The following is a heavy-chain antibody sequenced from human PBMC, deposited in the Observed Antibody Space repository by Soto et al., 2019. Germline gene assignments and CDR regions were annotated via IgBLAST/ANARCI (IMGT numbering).Heavy chain of an antibody. CDR1: GFTFRNYG. CDR2: LRGSGDRT. V-gene: IGHV3-23*01. Sequence: GGAPRLSCAAPGFTFRNYGMRRVRQAPGKGPESVSTLRGSGDRTDYGDSVRGRFTISRDNSKNTVYLQMYSLRIEDTAIYYCAKSNQIFGVLIVYYYSGMDVWGQGTTVTVSS. D-gene: IGHD3-3*01. CDR3: AKSNQIFGVLIVYYYSGMDV. J-gene: IGHJ6*02.